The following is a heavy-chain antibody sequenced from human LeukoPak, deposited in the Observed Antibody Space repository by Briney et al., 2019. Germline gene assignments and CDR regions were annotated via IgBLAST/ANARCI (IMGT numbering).Heavy chain of an antibody. CDR3: ARGSTYYDSSGQVPFDY. D-gene: IGHD3-22*01. Sequence: GGSLRLSCAASGFTFSNHWMHWVRQVPGKGLVWVARIDGGGSSISHADFVKGRFSISRGNAKSTLYLQMNSLRAEDTAVYYCARGSTYYDSSGQVPFDYWGQGTLVTVSS. J-gene: IGHJ4*02. CDR1: GFTFSNHW. V-gene: IGHV3-74*01. CDR2: IDGGGSSI.